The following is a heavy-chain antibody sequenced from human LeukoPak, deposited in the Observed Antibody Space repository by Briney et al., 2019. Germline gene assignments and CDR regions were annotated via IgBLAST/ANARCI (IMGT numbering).Heavy chain of an antibody. CDR1: GGSFSGYY. CDR2: INHSGST. J-gene: IGHJ4*02. V-gene: IGHV4-34*01. CDR3: ASLAGMATMDLLGLE. Sequence: SETLSLTCAVYGGSFSGYYWSWIRQPPGKGLEWIGEINHSGSTNYNPSLKSRVTISVDTSKNQFSLKLSSVTAADTAVYYCASLAGMATMDLLGLEWGQGTLVTVSS. D-gene: IGHD5-24*01.